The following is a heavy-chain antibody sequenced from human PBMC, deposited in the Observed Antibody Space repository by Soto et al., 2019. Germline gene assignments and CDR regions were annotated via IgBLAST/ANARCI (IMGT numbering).Heavy chain of an antibody. V-gene: IGHV1-69*08. J-gene: IGHJ6*03. Sequence: QVQLVQSGAEVQKPGSSVKVSCEASGGSFTSYIFTWVRQAPGQGLEWMGRIIPIQGTANYALKFQDRVTITADKSTNTAYMELRSLRPEDTALYYCAKSVVFVDHAYMDVWGKGTTVTVSS. CDR3: AKSVVFVDHAYMDV. D-gene: IGHD2-21*01. CDR2: IIPIQGTA. CDR1: GGSFTSYI.